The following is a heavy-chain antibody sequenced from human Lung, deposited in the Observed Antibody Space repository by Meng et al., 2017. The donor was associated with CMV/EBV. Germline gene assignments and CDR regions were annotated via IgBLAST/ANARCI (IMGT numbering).Heavy chain of an antibody. CDR2: IHPKSGGT. CDR3: ARDNDWGPDY. V-gene: IGHV1-2*02. Sequence: ASXXVSCKASGYTFTDHYFHWVRQAPGQGLEWMGWIHPKSGGTHYSQKFQGRLTVIADTSMSIGYMELSSLGSDDTAVYYCARDNDWGPDYWGQGTLVTVSS. CDR1: GYTFTDHY. D-gene: IGHD3-9*01. J-gene: IGHJ4*02.